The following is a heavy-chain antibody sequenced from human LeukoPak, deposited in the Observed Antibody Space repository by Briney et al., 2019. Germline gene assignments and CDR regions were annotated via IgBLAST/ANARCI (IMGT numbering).Heavy chain of an antibody. V-gene: IGHV4-59*08. CDR2: IYCSGST. D-gene: IGHD3-22*01. CDR3: ARHGDYYDGAFDI. CDR1: GGSISSYY. J-gene: IGHJ3*02. Sequence: SETLSLTCTVSGGSISSYYWSWIRQPPGKGLEWIGYIYCSGSTNYTPSLKSRVTISVDTSKNQFSLKLSSVTAADTAVYYCARHGDYYDGAFDIWGQGTMVTVSS.